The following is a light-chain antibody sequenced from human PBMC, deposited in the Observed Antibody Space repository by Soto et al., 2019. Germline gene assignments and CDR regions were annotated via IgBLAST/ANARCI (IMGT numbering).Light chain of an antibody. Sequence: QSALTQPPSASGSPGQSVTITCTATGGDIGTYKYVSWYQQHPGQAPKLIIYEVSKRPSGVPGRFFGSKSGNTASLTVSGLQSEDEADYYCTSYAGSSNWVFGGGTKLTVL. CDR3: TSYAGSSNWV. CDR1: GGDIGTYKY. V-gene: IGLV2-8*01. J-gene: IGLJ3*02. CDR2: EVS.